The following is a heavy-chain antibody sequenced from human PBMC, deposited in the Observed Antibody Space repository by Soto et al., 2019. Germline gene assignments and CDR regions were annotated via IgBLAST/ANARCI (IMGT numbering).Heavy chain of an antibody. CDR1: GFIFSSYA. V-gene: IGHV3-23*01. Sequence: GWSLRLSCAASGFIFSSYAMSWVRQAPGKGLEWVSAISGSGISTYYADSVKGRFTISRDNSKNTLYLQMNSLRAEDTAVYYCAKGKIRTSCCNWLDPWGQATLLTVXS. J-gene: IGHJ5*02. CDR2: ISGSGIST. D-gene: IGHD2-2*01. CDR3: AKGKIRTSCCNWLDP.